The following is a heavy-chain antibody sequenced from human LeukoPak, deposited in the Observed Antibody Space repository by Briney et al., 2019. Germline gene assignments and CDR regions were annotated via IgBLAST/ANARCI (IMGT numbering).Heavy chain of an antibody. CDR1: GYSFTTYW. J-gene: IGHJ5*02. V-gene: IGHV5-51*01. CDR3: ARSGVPGAMTWFDP. Sequence: GESLKISCKGSGYSFTTYWIGWVRQMPGKGLEWMGIIFPGDSDTRYSPSFQGQVTISADKSINAAYLQWRSLKASDTAMYYCARSGVPGAMTWFDPWGQGTLVSVSS. CDR2: IFPGDSDT. D-gene: IGHD2-2*01.